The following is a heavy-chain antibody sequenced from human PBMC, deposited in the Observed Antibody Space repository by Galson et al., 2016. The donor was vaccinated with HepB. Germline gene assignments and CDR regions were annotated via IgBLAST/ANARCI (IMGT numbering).Heavy chain of an antibody. D-gene: IGHD3-10*01. Sequence: SLRLSCAASGFTFSSYGMSWVRQAPGKGLEWVSNISGRGTSTYYADSVKGRFTISRDNSKNSLYLQMNSLRAEDTALYFCAKEFGAGVGAFELWGQGAMVTVSS. J-gene: IGHJ3*01. CDR2: ISGRGTST. CDR1: GFTFSSYG. CDR3: AKEFGAGVGAFEL. V-gene: IGHV3-23*01.